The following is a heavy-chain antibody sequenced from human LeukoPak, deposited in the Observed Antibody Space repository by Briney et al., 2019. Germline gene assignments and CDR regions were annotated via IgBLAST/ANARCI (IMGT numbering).Heavy chain of an antibody. CDR1: GLTFSSYE. Sequence: GGSLRLSCAASGLTFSSYEMNWVRQAPGKGLEWVSYISSSGSTIYYADSVKGRFTISRDNAKNSLYLQMNSLRAEDTAVYYCARAPYCYGPSQGCWGQGTLVTVSS. J-gene: IGHJ4*02. CDR2: ISSSGSTI. CDR3: ARAPYCYGPSQGC. D-gene: IGHD3-10*01. V-gene: IGHV3-48*03.